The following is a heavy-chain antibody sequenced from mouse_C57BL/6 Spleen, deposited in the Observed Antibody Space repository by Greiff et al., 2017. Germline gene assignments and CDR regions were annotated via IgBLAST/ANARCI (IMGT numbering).Heavy chain of an antibody. V-gene: IGHV1-69*01. CDR2: FDPSGSYT. CDR1: GYTFTSYW. CDR3: ARGDYGSSLDY. Sequence: QVQLQQPGAELVMPGASVTLSCKASGYTFTSYWMNWVKQRPGQGLEWIGEFDPSGSYTNYNQKFKGKSTLTVDKSSSTAYMQLSSLTSADSAVYYCARGDYGSSLDYWGQGTTLTVSS. D-gene: IGHD1-1*01. J-gene: IGHJ2*01.